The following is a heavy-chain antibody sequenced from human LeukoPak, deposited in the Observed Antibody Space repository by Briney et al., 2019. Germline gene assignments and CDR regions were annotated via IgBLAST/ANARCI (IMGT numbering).Heavy chain of an antibody. D-gene: IGHD6-6*01. CDR1: GHTFTSCD. J-gene: IGHJ6*02. V-gene: IGHV1-8*01. Sequence: ASVKVSCKASGHTFTSCDINWVRQATGQGLEWMGWMNPNSGNTGYAQKFQGRVTMTRNTSTSTAYMELSSLRSEDTAVYYCARGYSSSSDSYYYGMDVWGQGTTVAVSS. CDR2: MNPNSGNT. CDR3: ARGYSSSSDSYYYGMDV.